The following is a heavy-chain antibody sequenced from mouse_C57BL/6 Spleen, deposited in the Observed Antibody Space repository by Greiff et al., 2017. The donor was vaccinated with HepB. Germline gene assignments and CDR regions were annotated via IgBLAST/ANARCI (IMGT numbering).Heavy chain of an antibody. CDR3: ASAMVTTGDCYCDV. D-gene: IGHD2-2*01. J-gene: IGHJ1*03. CDR2: INPSSGYT. CDR1: GYTFTSYT. Sequence: QVQLQQSGAELARPGASVKMSCKASGYTFTSYTMPWVKQRPGQGLEWIGYINPSSGYTKYNQKFKDKGTLTADKSSSTAYMQLSSLTSEDSAVYYCASAMVTTGDCYCDVWGTGTTVTVSS. V-gene: IGHV1-4*01.